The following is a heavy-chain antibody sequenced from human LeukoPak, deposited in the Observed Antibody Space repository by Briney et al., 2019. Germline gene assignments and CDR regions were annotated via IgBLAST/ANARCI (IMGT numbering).Heavy chain of an antibody. V-gene: IGHV3-53*01. D-gene: IGHD3-10*01. CDR2: TYTGGNS. CDR1: GFTVSSIH. J-gene: IGHJ4*02. CDR3: ARGRSGYYGSGSPLGY. Sequence: GGSLRLSCAASGFTVSSIHMVWVRQAPGKGLEWVSVTYTGGNSYYADSVKGRFTISRDNSKNTLYLQMNSLRAEDTAVYYCARGRSGYYGSGSPLGYWGQGTLVTVSS.